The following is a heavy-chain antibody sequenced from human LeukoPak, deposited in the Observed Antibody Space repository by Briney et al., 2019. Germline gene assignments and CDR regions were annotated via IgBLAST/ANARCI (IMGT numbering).Heavy chain of an antibody. Sequence: TLSLTCAVSGDSISSGGHYWNWIRQRPENGLEWIGYIFHTGSTYYNPSLKSRVTISVDTSKSQFSLKLSSVTAADTAVYYCARSPGMWNEFRRPEHWGQG. CDR2: IFHTGST. V-gene: IGHV4-31*11. CDR3: ARSPGMWNEFRRPEH. CDR1: GDSISSGGHY. D-gene: IGHD1-1*01. J-gene: IGHJ1*01.